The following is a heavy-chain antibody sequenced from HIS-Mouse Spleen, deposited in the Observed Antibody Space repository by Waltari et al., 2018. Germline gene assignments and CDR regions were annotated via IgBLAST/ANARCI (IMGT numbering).Heavy chain of an antibody. D-gene: IGHD6-13*01. J-gene: IGHJ2*01. CDR1: GGSISSSIYY. CDR2: IYYSGRP. CDR3: AREIPYSSSWYDWYFDL. V-gene: IGHV4-39*07. Sequence: QLQLQESGPGLVKPSGTLSLPCPVSGGSISSSIYYWGWIRQPPGKGLEWIGSIYYSGRPYSNPSLKSRVTISVDTSKNQFSLKLSSVTAADTAVYYCAREIPYSSSWYDWYFDLWGRGTLVTVSS.